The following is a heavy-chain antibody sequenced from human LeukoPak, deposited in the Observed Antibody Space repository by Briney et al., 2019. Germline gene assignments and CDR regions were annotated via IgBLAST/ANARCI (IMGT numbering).Heavy chain of an antibody. V-gene: IGHV1-69*04. CDR2: IIPILGIA. CDR3: AREVAASRGTAMVIVY. D-gene: IGHD5-18*01. CDR1: GGTFSSYA. Sequence: ASVKVSCKASGGTFSSYAISWVRQAPGQGLEWMGRIIPILGIANYAQKFQGRVTITADKSTSTAYMELSSLRSEDTAVYYCAREVAASRGTAMVIVYWGQGTLVTVSS. J-gene: IGHJ4*02.